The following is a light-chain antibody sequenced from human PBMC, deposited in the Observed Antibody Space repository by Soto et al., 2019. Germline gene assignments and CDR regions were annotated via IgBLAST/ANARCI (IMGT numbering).Light chain of an antibody. J-gene: IGLJ3*02. V-gene: IGLV2-23*02. Sequence: QSALTQPASVSGSPGQSITISCTGTSSDVGSYNLVSWYQQHPGKAPKLMIYEVNKRPSGVSNRFSGSKSGNTASLTISGLQAEDEADYYCCSDAGSSTWVFGGGTQLTVL. CDR1: SSDVGSYNL. CDR3: CSDAGSSTWV. CDR2: EVN.